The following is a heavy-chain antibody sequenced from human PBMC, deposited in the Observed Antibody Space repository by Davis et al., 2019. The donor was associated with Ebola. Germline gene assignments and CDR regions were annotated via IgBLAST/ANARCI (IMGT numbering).Heavy chain of an antibody. CDR1: AFTFSLFA. V-gene: IGHV3-30*18. J-gene: IGHJ4*01. CDR2: VSYDGRHK. D-gene: IGHD6-19*01. Sequence: GESLKISCAASAFTFSLFAMHWVRQAPGKGLQWVAVVSYDGRHKYYADSVKGRFTISRDNSRHTLFLQMYSLRAEDTAVYYCAKTAGGYTSGWYYFDSWGHGTLVTVSS. CDR3: AKTAGGYTSGWYYFDS.